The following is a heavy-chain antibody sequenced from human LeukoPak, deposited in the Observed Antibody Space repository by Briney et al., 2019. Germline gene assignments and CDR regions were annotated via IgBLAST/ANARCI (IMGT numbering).Heavy chain of an antibody. V-gene: IGHV4-34*01. J-gene: IGHJ4*02. D-gene: IGHD5-18*01. CDR3: AQDTAMVPGWVY. Sequence: PSETLSLTCAVYGGSFSGYYWSWIRQPPGKGLEWIGKINHSGSTNYNPSLKSRVTISVDTSKNQFSLKLSSVTAADTAVYYCAQDTAMVPGWVYWGQGTLVTVSS. CDR1: GGSFSGYY. CDR2: INHSGST.